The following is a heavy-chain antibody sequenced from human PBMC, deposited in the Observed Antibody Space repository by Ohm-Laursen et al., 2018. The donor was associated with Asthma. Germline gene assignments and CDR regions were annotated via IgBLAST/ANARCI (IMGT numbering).Heavy chain of an antibody. CDR2: LKSDGTET. CDR3: AKDLIPYSRSSNGDH. J-gene: IGHJ4*02. CDR1: GFTFSSYA. D-gene: IGHD6-6*01. V-gene: IGHV3-74*01. Sequence: SLRLSCAASGFTFSSYAMHWVRQAPGMGLVWVSRLKSDGTETTYADSVKGRFTISRDNAKNTLYLQMNSLRAEDTAVYYCAKDLIPYSRSSNGDHWGQGTLVTVSS.